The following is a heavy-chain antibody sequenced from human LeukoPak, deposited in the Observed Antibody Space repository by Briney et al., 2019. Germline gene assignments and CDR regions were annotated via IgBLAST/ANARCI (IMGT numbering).Heavy chain of an antibody. J-gene: IGHJ4*02. CDR2: MNPYSGNT. D-gene: IGHD3-9*01. CDR3: ASAELRYFAWPPGDY. Sequence: ASVKVSCKACGYTFTDYDINGVRQATGRGLEGVGWMNPYSGNTGYTKKFQGRVTMTRNTSISTAYMELRSLRSEDTAVYYCASAELRYFAWPPGDYWGQGTLVTVSS. CDR1: GYTFTDYD. V-gene: IGHV1-8*01.